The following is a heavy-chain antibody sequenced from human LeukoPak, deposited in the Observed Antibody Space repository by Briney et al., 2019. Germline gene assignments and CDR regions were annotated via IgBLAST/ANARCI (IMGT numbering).Heavy chain of an antibody. CDR2: IYYSGST. Sequence: KPSETLSLSCSVSGGSISSFYWSWIRQPPGKGLEWIGYIYYSGSTNYNPSLKSRVTISVDTSRNQFSLKLSSVTAADTAVYYCVRRHDTAMVSDLWGRGTLVTVSS. D-gene: IGHD5-18*01. CDR1: GGSISSFY. J-gene: IGHJ2*01. CDR3: VRRHDTAMVSDL. V-gene: IGHV4-59*08.